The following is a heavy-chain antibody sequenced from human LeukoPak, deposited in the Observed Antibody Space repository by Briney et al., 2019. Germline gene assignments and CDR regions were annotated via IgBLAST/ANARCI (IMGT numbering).Heavy chain of an antibody. CDR1: GYTFTAFH. D-gene: IGHD4-11*01. J-gene: IGHJ5*02. Sequence: ASVKVSCKASGYTFTAFHIHWVRQAPGQGLEWMGWINPDGGGTIFGQRFQGRVSMTRGTSISTAYMELGSLRSDDTAVYYCARSHDYTNYVGPWGQGTLVTVSS. CDR2: INPDGGGT. V-gene: IGHV1-2*02. CDR3: ARSHDYTNYVGP.